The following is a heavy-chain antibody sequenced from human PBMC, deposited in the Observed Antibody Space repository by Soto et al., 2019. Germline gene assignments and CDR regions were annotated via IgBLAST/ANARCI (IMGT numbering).Heavy chain of an antibody. V-gene: IGHV4-31*03. CDR1: GGSISSGGYY. D-gene: IGHD2-15*01. Sequence: QVQLQESGPGLVKPSQTLSLTCTVSGGSISSGGYYWSWIRQHPGKGLEWIGYIYYSGSTYYNPSLKRRVTISVDTAKNQSSLKLSSVTAADTAVYYCARDGYCSGGSCYYDYYYGMDVWGQGTTVTVSS. J-gene: IGHJ6*02. CDR2: IYYSGST. CDR3: ARDGYCSGGSCYYDYYYGMDV.